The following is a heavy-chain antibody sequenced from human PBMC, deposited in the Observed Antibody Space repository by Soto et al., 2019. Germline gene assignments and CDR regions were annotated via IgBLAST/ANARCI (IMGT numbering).Heavy chain of an antibody. CDR2: ISYDGSNK. V-gene: IGHV3-30-3*01. Sequence: GGSLRLSCAASGFTFSSYAMHWVRQAPGKGLEWVAVISYDGSNKYYADSVKGRFTISRDNSKNTLYLQMNSLRAEDTAVYYCAIVLPSIAVAGLFDYWGQGTLVTVSS. CDR3: AIVLPSIAVAGLFDY. J-gene: IGHJ4*02. CDR1: GFTFSSYA. D-gene: IGHD6-19*01.